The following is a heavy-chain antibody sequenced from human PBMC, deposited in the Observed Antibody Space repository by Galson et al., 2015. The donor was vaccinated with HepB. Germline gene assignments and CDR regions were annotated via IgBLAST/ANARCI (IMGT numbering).Heavy chain of an antibody. V-gene: IGHV1-69*13. Sequence: SVKVSCKASGGTFSSYAISWVRQAPGQGLEWMGGIIPIFGTANYAQKFQGRVTITADESTSTAYMELSSLRSEDTAVYYCARGLEDSYGMDVWGQGTTVTVPS. J-gene: IGHJ6*02. CDR1: GGTFSSYA. CDR2: IIPIFGTA. CDR3: ARGLEDSYGMDV.